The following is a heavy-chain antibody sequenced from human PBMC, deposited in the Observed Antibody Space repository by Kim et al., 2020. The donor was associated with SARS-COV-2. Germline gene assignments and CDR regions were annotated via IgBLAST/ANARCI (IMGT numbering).Heavy chain of an antibody. V-gene: IGHV4-4*02. J-gene: IGHJ4*02. CDR2: IYNSGST. CDR1: GDSISSSNW. CDR3: AREYDSMYYFDY. D-gene: IGHD3-22*01. Sequence: SETLSLTCAVSGDSISSSNWWSWVRQPPGKGLEWIGEIYNSGSTNYNPSLKSRVTISIDKSKNQFSLKLSSVTAADTAVYYCAREYDSMYYFDYWGQGTLVTVSP.